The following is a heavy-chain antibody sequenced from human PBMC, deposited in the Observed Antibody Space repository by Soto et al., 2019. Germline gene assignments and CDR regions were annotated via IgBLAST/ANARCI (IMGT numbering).Heavy chain of an antibody. D-gene: IGHD3-22*01. Sequence: ASVKVSCKASGYTFTSYGISWVRQAPGQGLEWMGWISAYNGNTNYAQKLQGRVTMTTDTSTSTAYMELRSLRSDDTAVYYCAITYYYDSRGYHLDYWGQGTLVTVSS. CDR1: GYTFTSYG. CDR3: AITYYYDSRGYHLDY. V-gene: IGHV1-18*01. CDR2: ISAYNGNT. J-gene: IGHJ4*02.